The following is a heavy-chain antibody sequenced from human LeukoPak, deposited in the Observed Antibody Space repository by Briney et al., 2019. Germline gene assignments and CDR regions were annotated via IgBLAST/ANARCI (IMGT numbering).Heavy chain of an antibody. CDR3: GRRSGTYHAFDI. Sequence: SETLSLTCTVSGGSISSNGYYWGWIRQPPGQGLEWIGSFYYTGSTFYSPSLKSRVTISVDTSKNQFSLKLSSVTAADTAVYYCGRRSGTYHAFDIWGQGTMVTVSS. CDR1: GGSISSNGYY. CDR2: FYYTGST. J-gene: IGHJ3*02. D-gene: IGHD1-26*01. V-gene: IGHV4-39*01.